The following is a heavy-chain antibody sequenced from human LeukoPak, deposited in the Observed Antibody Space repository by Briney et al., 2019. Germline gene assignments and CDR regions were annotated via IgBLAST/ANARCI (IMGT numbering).Heavy chain of an antibody. Sequence: PGGSLRLSCAASGFTFSSYWMHWVRQAPGKGLVWVSRINTDGSSTSYAHSVKGRFTISRDNAKNTLYLQMNNLRAEDTAVYYCSSGNSHAFDIWGEGTMLTVSS. CDR1: GFTFSSYW. V-gene: IGHV3-74*01. CDR3: SSGNSHAFDI. D-gene: IGHD4-23*01. CDR2: INTDGSST. J-gene: IGHJ3*02.